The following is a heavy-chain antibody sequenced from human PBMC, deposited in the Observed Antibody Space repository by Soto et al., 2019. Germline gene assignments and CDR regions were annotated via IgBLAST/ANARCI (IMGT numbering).Heavy chain of an antibody. Sequence: SQTLSLTCAISGDSVSSTSPCWKWIRQSPSRGLEWLGRTYYRSKWYNHYAVSVKSRITVNPDTSKNQFSLQLNSMTPEDTAVYYCARCGPGGYIDFWGQGTLVTVSS. V-gene: IGHV6-1*01. CDR3: ARCGPGGYIDF. D-gene: IGHD3-22*01. CDR2: TYYRSKWYN. J-gene: IGHJ4*02. CDR1: GDSVSSTSPC.